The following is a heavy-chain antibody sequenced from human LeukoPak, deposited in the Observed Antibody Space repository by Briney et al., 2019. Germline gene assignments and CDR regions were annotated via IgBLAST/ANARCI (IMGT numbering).Heavy chain of an antibody. V-gene: IGHV1-2*02. J-gene: IGHJ4*02. CDR1: GYTFTGYY. Sequence: ASVKVSCKASGYTFTGYYMHWVRQAPGQGLEWMGWINPNSGGTNYAQKFQGRVTMTRDTSISTAYMELSRLRSDDTAVYYCAGGQIAVAGLFDYWGQGTLVTVPS. CDR3: AGGQIAVAGLFDY. D-gene: IGHD6-19*01. CDR2: INPNSGGT.